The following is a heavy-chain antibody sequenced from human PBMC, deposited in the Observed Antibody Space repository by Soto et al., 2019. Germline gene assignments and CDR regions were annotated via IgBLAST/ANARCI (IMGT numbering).Heavy chain of an antibody. J-gene: IGHJ4*02. CDR2: ISGSGGST. D-gene: IGHD3-3*01. CDR1: GFTFSSYA. V-gene: IGHV3-23*01. CDR3: AKVPAIYYDFWSGYHDY. Sequence: PGGSLRLSCAASGFTFSSYAMSWVRQAPGKGLEWVSAISGSGGSTYYADSVKGRFTISRDNSKNTLYLQMNSLRAEDTVVYYCAKVPAIYYDFWSGYHDYWGQGTLVTSPQ.